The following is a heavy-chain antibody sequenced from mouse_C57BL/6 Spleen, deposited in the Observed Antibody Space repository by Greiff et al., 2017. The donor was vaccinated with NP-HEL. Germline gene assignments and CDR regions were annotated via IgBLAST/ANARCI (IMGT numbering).Heavy chain of an antibody. J-gene: IGHJ1*03. CDR2: INPNNGGT. CDR1: GYTFTDYN. V-gene: IGHV1-18*01. Sequence: VQLQQSGPELVKPGASVKIPCKASGYTFTDYNMDWVKQSHGKSLEWIGDINPNNGGTIYNQKFKGKATLTVDKSSSTAYMELRSLTSEDTAVYYCAREGLLSRYFDVWGTGTTVTVSS. CDR3: AREGLLSRYFDV. D-gene: IGHD2-12*01.